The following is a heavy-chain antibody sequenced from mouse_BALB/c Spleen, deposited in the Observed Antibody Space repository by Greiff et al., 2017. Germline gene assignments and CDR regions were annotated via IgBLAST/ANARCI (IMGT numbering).Heavy chain of an antibody. V-gene: IGHV5-6-5*01. CDR2: ISSGGST. CDR3: ARGQDYYGSTSAWFAY. CDR1: GFTFSSYA. Sequence: EVKVVESGGGLVKPGGSLKLSCAASGFTFSSYAMSWVRQTPEKRLEWVASISSGGSTYYPDSVKGRFTISRDNARNILYLQMSSLRSEDTAMYYCARGQDYYGSTSAWFAYWGQGTLVTVSA. D-gene: IGHD1-1*01. J-gene: IGHJ3*01.